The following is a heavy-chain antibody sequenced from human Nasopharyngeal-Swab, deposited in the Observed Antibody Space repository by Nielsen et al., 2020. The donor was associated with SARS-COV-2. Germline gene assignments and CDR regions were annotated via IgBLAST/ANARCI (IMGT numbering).Heavy chain of an antibody. CDR3: ARYPYLDV. Sequence: SETLSLTCTVSGASVSDYYWSWVRQPPGKGLEWLGSFYSTETPDYNPSLNSRVVMSIDTSKNQFSLRLTSVTAADPAVYYCARYPYLDVWGKGTTVTVSS. CDR1: GASVSDYY. CDR2: FYSTETP. J-gene: IGHJ6*03. V-gene: IGHV4-59*02.